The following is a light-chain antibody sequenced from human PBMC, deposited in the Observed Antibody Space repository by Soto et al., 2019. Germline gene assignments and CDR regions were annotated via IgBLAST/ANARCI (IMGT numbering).Light chain of an antibody. Sequence: DIPMTQSPSSLSASVGDSVTISCRASQSISSYLNWYQQKPGKVPKLLIFSASGLQSGVPSRFSGGGYGTEFTLTISSLQLEDFATYYCQQCHTNPRTFGGGTKVDI. CDR3: QQCHTNPRT. CDR2: SAS. V-gene: IGKV1-39*01. CDR1: QSISSY. J-gene: IGKJ4*01.